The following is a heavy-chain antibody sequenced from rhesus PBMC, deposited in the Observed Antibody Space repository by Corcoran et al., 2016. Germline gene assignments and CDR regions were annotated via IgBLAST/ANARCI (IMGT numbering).Heavy chain of an antibody. J-gene: IGHJ4*01. D-gene: IGHD4-29*01. Sequence: QVQLQESGPGVVKPSETLSLTCAVSGGSISDSYRWSWIRQPPGKGLEWIGYIYGSSANTNYNPLLKCRVTISKDTSKNQFSMKLSSMTAADTAVYYCARSYGSRYRPFDYWGQGSLVTVSS. CDR2: IYGSSANT. CDR3: ARSYGSRYRPFDY. V-gene: IGHV4S10*01. CDR1: GGSISDSYR.